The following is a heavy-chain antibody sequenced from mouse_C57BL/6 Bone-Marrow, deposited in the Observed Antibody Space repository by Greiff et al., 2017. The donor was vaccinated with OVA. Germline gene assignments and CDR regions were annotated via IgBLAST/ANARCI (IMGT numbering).Heavy chain of an antibody. D-gene: IGHD2-12*01. J-gene: IGHJ3*01. V-gene: IGHV1-69*01. CDR1: GYTFTSYW. CDR2: IDPSDSYT. Sequence: QVQLQQPGAELVMPGASVKLSCKASGYTFTSYWMHWVKQRPGQGLEWIGEIDPSDSYTNYNQKFKGKSTLTVDKSSSTAYMQLSSLTSEDSAVYYCAREDSYWFAYWGQGTLVTVSA. CDR3: AREDSYWFAY.